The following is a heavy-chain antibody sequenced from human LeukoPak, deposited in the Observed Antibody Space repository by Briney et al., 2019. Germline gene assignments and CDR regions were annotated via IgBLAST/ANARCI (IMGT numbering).Heavy chain of an antibody. J-gene: IGHJ4*02. CDR2: FDPEDGET. CDR1: GYTLTELS. D-gene: IGHD2-21*02. Sequence: ASVEVSCKVSGYTLTELSMHWVRQAPGKGLEWMGGFDPEDGETIYAQKFQGRVTMTEDTSTDTAYMELSSLRSEDTAVYYCATGTAYCGGDCYSANFDYWGQGTLVTVSS. V-gene: IGHV1-24*01. CDR3: ATGTAYCGGDCYSANFDY.